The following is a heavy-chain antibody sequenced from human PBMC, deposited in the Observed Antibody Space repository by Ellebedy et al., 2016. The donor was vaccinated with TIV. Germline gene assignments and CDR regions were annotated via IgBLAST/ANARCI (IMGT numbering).Heavy chain of an antibody. V-gene: IGHV4-34*01. Sequence: MPSETLSLTCGVYGGSFRDYYWTWIRQTPGKGMEWIGEINHGASTTYNPSLESRVTMSVDTSKNQFSLKMNSVIAADTAVYYCARGRGVRVGPLGRWDFDYWGQGTLVTVSS. J-gene: IGHJ4*02. D-gene: IGHD2-2*01. CDR2: INHGAST. CDR3: ARGRGVRVGPLGRWDFDY. CDR1: GGSFRDYY.